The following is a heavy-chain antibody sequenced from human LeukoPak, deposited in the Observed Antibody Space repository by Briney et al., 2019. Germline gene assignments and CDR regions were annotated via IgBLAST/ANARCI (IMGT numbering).Heavy chain of an antibody. CDR2: ISSSGSTI. CDR3: ARVGYSSSWSYYSDY. D-gene: IGHD6-13*01. CDR1: GFTFSDYY. V-gene: IGHV3-11*01. J-gene: IGHJ4*02. Sequence: PGGSLRLSCAASGFTFSDYYMSWIRQAPGKGLEWVSYISSSGSTIYYADSVKGRFTISRDNAKNSLYLQMNSLRAEDTALYYCARVGYSSSWSYYSDYWGQGTLVTVSS.